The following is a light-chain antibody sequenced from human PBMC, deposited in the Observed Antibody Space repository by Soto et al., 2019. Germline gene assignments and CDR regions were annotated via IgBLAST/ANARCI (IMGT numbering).Light chain of an antibody. CDR3: QQTYTTPWM. Sequence: DIQMTQSPSSLSASVGDRVTITCRASQNIDSYLNWYQQRPGKAPKLLIHDAASLQSGVPSRFSGSGSGTDFALTINSLQPEDFATIYCQQTYTTPWMFGQGTKVDIK. CDR2: DAA. J-gene: IGKJ1*01. CDR1: QNIDSY. V-gene: IGKV1-39*01.